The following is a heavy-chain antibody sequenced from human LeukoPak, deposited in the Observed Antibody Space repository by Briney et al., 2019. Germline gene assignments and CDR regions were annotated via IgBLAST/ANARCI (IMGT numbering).Heavy chain of an antibody. V-gene: IGHV4-31*03. CDR2: IYSSGST. D-gene: IGHD6-13*01. J-gene: IGHJ4*02. CDR1: GGSISDSSYY. CDR3: ARGAAFDF. Sequence: SETLSLTCTVSGGSISDSSYYWGWIRQPPGKGLEWIAYIYSSGSTYYNPSLKSRVTISVDTSKNHFSLNLTSVTATDTAVYYCARGAAFDFWGQGALVTVSS.